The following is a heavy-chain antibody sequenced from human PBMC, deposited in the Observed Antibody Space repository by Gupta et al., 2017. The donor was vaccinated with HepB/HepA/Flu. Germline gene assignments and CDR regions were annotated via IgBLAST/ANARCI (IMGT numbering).Heavy chain of an antibody. CDR2: SSWNSDNI. CDR3: VKNITSGGSSLLYY. Sequence: EVQLVEPGGGLVLPGRSLRLSCAACGLTFDHYAVHWVRQGLGKGLEWVSDSSWNSDNIDYADSVTSRFTIARDNAKKSLYMQMNSLRAEDTALYYCVKNITSGGSSLLYYWGQGTLVTVSS. J-gene: IGHJ4*02. V-gene: IGHV3-9*01. D-gene: IGHD3-16*01. CDR1: GLTFDHYA.